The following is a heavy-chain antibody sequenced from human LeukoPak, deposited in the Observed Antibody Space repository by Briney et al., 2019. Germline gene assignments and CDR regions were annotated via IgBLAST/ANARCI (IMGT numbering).Heavy chain of an antibody. V-gene: IGHV1-69*06. CDR1: GGTFSSYA. CDR3: ARADLGYCSSTSCYEYYYYYYYMDV. J-gene: IGHJ6*03. CDR2: IIPIFGTA. D-gene: IGHD2-2*01. Sequence: SVKVSCKASGGTFSSYAISWVRQAPGQGLEWMGGIIPIFGTANYAQKFQGRVTITADKPTSTAYMELSSLRSEDTAVYYCARADLGYCSSTSCYEYYYYYYYMDVWGKGTTVTVSS.